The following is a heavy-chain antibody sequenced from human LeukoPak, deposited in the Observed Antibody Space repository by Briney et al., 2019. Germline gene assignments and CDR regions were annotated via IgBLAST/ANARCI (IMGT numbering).Heavy chain of an antibody. D-gene: IGHD6-19*01. Sequence: GESLQISCKGSGFSLNNYWIGWVRPLPGKGLEWMGIIYPGDSDTRYSPSFQGQVTISADNSISTAYLQWISLKASDTAMYYCASLESMAGTHGLDIWGQGTMVTVSS. CDR1: GFSLNNYW. CDR2: IYPGDSDT. CDR3: ASLESMAGTHGLDI. J-gene: IGHJ3*02. V-gene: IGHV5-51*06.